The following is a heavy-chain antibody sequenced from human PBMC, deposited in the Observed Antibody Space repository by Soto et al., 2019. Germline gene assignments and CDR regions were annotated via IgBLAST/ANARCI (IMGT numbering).Heavy chain of an antibody. D-gene: IGHD4-4*01. J-gene: IGHJ4*02. Sequence: GGSLILSCAASGFTFSNYGMHWVRQAPGKGLEWVAVISYDGSNKLHADSVKGRFTISRDNSKSTVYLQMNSLRAEEDTAVYYCAKSDYTWFYFDFWGQGTLVTVSS. CDR2: ISYDGSNK. CDR1: GFTFSNYG. CDR3: AKSDYTWFYFDF. V-gene: IGHV3-30*18.